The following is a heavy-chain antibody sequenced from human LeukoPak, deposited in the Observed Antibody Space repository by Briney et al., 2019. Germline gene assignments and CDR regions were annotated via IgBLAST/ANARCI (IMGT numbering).Heavy chain of an antibody. CDR3: AKAPYDSGWLEYLHH. Sequence: SGGSLRLSCAVSGFTFSSYGMRWVRQAPGKGLEGVAVISDDASREHYADSVKGRFTISRDNSKNTLYLQMNSLRAEDTAVYYCAKAPYDSGWLEYLHHWGQGTLVTVSP. V-gene: IGHV3-30*18. CDR1: GFTFSSYG. CDR2: ISDDASRE. D-gene: IGHD6-19*01. J-gene: IGHJ1*01.